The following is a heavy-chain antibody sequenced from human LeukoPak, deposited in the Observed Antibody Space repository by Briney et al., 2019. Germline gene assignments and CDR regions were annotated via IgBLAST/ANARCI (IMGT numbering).Heavy chain of an antibody. J-gene: IGHJ3*02. D-gene: IGHD1-26*01. CDR1: GGSISSDY. Sequence: SETLSLTCTVSGGSISSDYWSWTRQPAGKGLEWIGRIYTSGSTNYNPSLKSRVTISVDKFKNQFSLKLSSVTAADTAVYYCARDQVGSYGVAFDIWGQGTMVTVSS. V-gene: IGHV4-4*07. CDR2: IYTSGST. CDR3: ARDQVGSYGVAFDI.